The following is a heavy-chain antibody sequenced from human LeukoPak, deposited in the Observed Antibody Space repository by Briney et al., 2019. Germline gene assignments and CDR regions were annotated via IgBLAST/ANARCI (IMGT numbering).Heavy chain of an antibody. CDR3: ARGGNHGGYWYFGL. CDR2: IKQDGSEK. V-gene: IGHV3-7*01. J-gene: IGHJ2*01. D-gene: IGHD4-23*01. Sequence: PGGSLRLSCSASEFTFSNFWMSWVRQAPGKGPEWVANIKQDGSEKYYVDSVKGRFTISRDNAETSLHLQMNSLRAEDTAVYYCARGGNHGGYWYFGLWGRGTLVTVSS. CDR1: EFTFSNFW.